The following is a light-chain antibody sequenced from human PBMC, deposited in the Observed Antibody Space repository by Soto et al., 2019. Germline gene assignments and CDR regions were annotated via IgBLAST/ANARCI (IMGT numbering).Light chain of an antibody. CDR2: GAS. J-gene: IGKJ1*01. CDR1: QSVSSSY. Sequence: EIVLTQSPGTLSLSPGERATLSCRASQSVSSSYLVWYQQKPGQAPRLLIYGASSRATGIPDRFSGSGSGTDFNIPISRLEHEDFAVYYCQQYGSSRTFGQGTKVEIK. CDR3: QQYGSSRT. V-gene: IGKV3-20*01.